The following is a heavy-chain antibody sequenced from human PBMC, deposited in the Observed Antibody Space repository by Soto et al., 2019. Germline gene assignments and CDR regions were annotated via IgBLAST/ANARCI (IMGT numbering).Heavy chain of an antibody. J-gene: IGHJ4*02. CDR2: VRQDGSQT. CDR1: GFTFSTYW. CDR3: ATSMAAPGNY. D-gene: IGHD6-6*01. V-gene: IGHV3-7*01. Sequence: EVQLVEAGGGLVQPGGSLSLYCAASGFTFSTYWMSWVRQAPGKGLEWVGNVRQDGSQTYYVDSVKGRFTISRDNAKNSVYLQMNSLRAEDTAVYYCATSMAAPGNYWGQGTLVTVSS.